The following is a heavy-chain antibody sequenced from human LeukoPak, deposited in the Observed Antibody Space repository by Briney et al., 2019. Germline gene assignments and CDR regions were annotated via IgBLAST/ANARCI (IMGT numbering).Heavy chain of an antibody. Sequence: GGSLRLSCAASGFSSSDYWMHWVRHAPGKGLVWVSRMNSDGTTTDYADSVKGRFTISRDNAKNTLYLQMNSLRAEDTAVYYCARGRGPYGWFDPWGQGTLVTVSS. CDR1: GFSSSDYW. CDR2: MNSDGTTT. D-gene: IGHD3-10*01. J-gene: IGHJ5*02. CDR3: ARGRGPYGWFDP. V-gene: IGHV3-74*01.